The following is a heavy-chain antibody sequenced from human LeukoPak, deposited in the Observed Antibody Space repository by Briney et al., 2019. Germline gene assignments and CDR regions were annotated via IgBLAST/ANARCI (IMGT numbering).Heavy chain of an antibody. CDR3: AKELSRSIAVAGFWPGVFVDAFDI. CDR1: GLTFSSYA. D-gene: IGHD6-19*01. J-gene: IGHJ3*02. V-gene: IGHV3-23*01. CDR2: ISGSGGST. Sequence: PGGSLRLSCAASGLTFSSYAMSWVRQAPGKGLEWVSAISGSGGSTYYADSVKGRFTISRDNSKNTLYLQMNSLRAEDTAVYYCAKELSRSIAVAGFWPGVFVDAFDIWGQGTMVTVSS.